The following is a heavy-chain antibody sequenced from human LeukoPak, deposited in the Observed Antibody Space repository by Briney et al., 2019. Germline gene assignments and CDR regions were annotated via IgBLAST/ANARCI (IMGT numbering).Heavy chain of an antibody. CDR2: IWYDGSNK. J-gene: IGHJ4*02. V-gene: IGHV3-33*01. Sequence: GRSLRLSCAASGFTFSSYGMHWVRQAPGKGLEWVAVIWYDGSNKYYADSVKGRFTISRDDSKNTLYLQMNSLRAEDTAVYYCFTMGYAQSPVDYWGQGTLVTVSS. CDR3: FTMGYAQSPVDY. CDR1: GFTFSSYG. D-gene: IGHD2-8*01.